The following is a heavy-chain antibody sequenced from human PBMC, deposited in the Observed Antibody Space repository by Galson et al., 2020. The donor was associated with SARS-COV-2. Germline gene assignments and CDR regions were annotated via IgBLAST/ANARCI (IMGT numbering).Heavy chain of an antibody. V-gene: IGHV4-34*01. J-gene: IGHJ4*02. Sequence: SETLSLTCAVYGETFSPYYWSWIRQSPGKGLEWIGEINPTGDTNYNPSLKSRVTISVDTSKNQFSLKLSSVTAADTAVYYCARLGGGYCSGGSCYFPYWGQGTLVTVSS. CDR2: INPTGDT. CDR3: ARLGGGYCSGGSCYFPY. D-gene: IGHD2-15*01. CDR1: GETFSPYY.